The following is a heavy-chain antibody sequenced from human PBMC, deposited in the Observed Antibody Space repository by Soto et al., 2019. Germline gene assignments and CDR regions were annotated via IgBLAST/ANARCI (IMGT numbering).Heavy chain of an antibody. Sequence: GASVKVSCKASGYTFTSYYMHWVRQAPGQGLEWMGIINPSGGSTSYAQKFQGRVTMTRDTSTSTVYMELSSLRSEDTAVYYCARGWIQSYYYYYGMDVWGQGTTVTVSS. D-gene: IGHD5-18*01. V-gene: IGHV1-46*01. CDR1: GYTFTSYY. CDR2: INPSGGST. CDR3: ARGWIQSYYYYYGMDV. J-gene: IGHJ6*02.